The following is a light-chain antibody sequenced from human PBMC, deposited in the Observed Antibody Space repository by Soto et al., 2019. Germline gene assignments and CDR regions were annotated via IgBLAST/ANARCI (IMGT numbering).Light chain of an antibody. CDR1: NIGSKS. Sequence: SYELTQPPSVSVGPGKTARITCGGYNIGSKSVHWYQQKPGQAPVLVIYYDSDRPSGIPERFSGSNSGNTATLTISRVEAGDEADYYCQVWDSSSDHPAVVFGGGTKLTVL. CDR2: YDS. V-gene: IGLV3-21*04. CDR3: QVWDSSSDHPAVV. J-gene: IGLJ2*01.